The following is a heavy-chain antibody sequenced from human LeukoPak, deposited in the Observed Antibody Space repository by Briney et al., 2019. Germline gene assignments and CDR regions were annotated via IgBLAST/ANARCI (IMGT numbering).Heavy chain of an antibody. CDR2: ISGFNT. V-gene: IGHV3-23*01. Sequence: GGSLRLSCTTSGFAFSNYAMNWVRQAPGKGPEWVSGISGFNTYYADSVKGRFTIFRDNSRNVLYLQMDRLRAEDTAVYSCTKDVCTSPRCLLYFDSWGQGTLVTVSS. CDR3: TKDVCTSPRCLLYFDS. CDR1: GFAFSNYA. D-gene: IGHD2-8*01. J-gene: IGHJ4*02.